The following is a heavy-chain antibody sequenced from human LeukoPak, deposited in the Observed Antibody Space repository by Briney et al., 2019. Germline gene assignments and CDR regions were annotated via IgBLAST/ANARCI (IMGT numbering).Heavy chain of an antibody. V-gene: IGHV4-34*01. CDR2: INHSGST. CDR3: ARDENGYVWGSFRA. J-gene: IGHJ5*02. D-gene: IGHD3-16*02. Sequence: SETLSLTCAVYGGSFSGYYWSWIRQPPGKGLEWIGEINHSGSTNYNPSLKSRVTISVDTSKNQFSLKLSSVSAADTAVYYCARDENGYVWGSFRAWGQGTLVTVSS. CDR1: GGSFSGYY.